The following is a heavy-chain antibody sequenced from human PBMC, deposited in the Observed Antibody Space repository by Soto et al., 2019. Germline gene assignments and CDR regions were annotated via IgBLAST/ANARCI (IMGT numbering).Heavy chain of an antibody. V-gene: IGHV3-30*18. CDR2: ISYDGSNK. J-gene: IGHJ6*03. Sequence: GGSLRLSCAASGFTFSSYGMHWVRQAPGKGLEWVAVISYDGSNKYYADSVKGRFTISRDNSKNTLYLQMNSLRAEDTAVYYCAKDSRYCSSTSCPSAGYYYYYMDVWGKGTTVTVSS. CDR1: GFTFSSYG. D-gene: IGHD2-2*01. CDR3: AKDSRYCSSTSCPSAGYYYYYMDV.